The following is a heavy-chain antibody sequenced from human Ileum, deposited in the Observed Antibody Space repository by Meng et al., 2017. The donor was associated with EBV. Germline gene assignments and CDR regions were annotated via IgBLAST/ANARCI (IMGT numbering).Heavy chain of an antibody. CDR3: AGGRAGYGGSKT. J-gene: IGHJ4*02. Sequence: VRLLESGPGLVKPSETLSLTCTVSSGSVSSGDYHWSWIRQPPGKGLEWIGYILSGSTNYDPSLTNRVTISVDTSKNHFSLKLTSVTAADTAVYYCAGGRAGYGGSKTWGQGTLVTVSS. CDR2: ILSGST. D-gene: IGHD5-12*01. V-gene: IGHV4-61*03. CDR1: SGSVSSGDYH.